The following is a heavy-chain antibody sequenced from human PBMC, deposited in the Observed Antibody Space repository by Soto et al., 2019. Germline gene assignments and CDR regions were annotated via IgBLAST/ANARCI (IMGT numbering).Heavy chain of an antibody. CDR1: GGSIAGSSHY. CDR2: IYYSGNT. J-gene: IGHJ4*02. V-gene: IGHV4-39*01. Sequence: SETLSLTCTVSGGSIAGSSHYWGWIRQPPGKGLEWIASIYYSGNTYYHPSLTSRVTISVDTSKNQFSLKLTSVTAADTAMYWCARLYTSTANFQYWGQGTLVTVSS. D-gene: IGHD2-2*02. CDR3: ARLYTSTANFQY.